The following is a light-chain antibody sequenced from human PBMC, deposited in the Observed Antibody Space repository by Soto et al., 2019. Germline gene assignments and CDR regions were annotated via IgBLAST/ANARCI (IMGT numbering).Light chain of an antibody. CDR3: QVWDSSSDRVV. V-gene: IGLV3-21*04. J-gene: IGLJ2*01. CDR2: YDS. CDR1: NIGSKS. Sequence: YELTQPPSVSVAPGKTARITCGGNNIGSKSVHWYQQKPGQAPVLVIYYDSDRPSGIPERFSGSNSGNTATLTISRVEAGAEADYYCQVWDSSSDRVVFGGGTKLTVL.